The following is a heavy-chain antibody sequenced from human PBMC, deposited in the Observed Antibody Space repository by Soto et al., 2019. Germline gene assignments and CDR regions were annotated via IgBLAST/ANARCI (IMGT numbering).Heavy chain of an antibody. J-gene: IGHJ4*01. CDR3: AHLGALTLNTIFDY. D-gene: IGHD3-3*01. CDR2: IYWDDDK. CDR1: GFSLSTSGVG. Sequence: QITLKESGPTLVKPTQTLTLTCTFSGFSLSTSGVGVGWIRQPPGKALEWLALIYWDDDKRYSPSLKSRLTITKDTSNNQLVLTMNNMDPVDTATYYCAHLGALTLNTIFDYWGHGTLVTVSS. V-gene: IGHV2-5*02.